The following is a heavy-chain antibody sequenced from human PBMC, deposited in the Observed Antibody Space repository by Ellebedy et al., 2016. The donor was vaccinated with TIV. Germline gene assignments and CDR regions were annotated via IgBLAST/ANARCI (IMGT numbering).Heavy chain of an antibody. CDR2: IRNKANNYMT. Sequence: PGGSLRLSCAASGSSFSDHYMDWVRQAPGKGLEWVGRIRNKANNYMTEYAASVKGRFTISRDDSKNSLSLQMHSLKIEDTAVYFCTRAAYGHGYDYWGQGNLVTVS. CDR3: TRAAYGHGYDY. D-gene: IGHD5-24*01. CDR1: GSSFSDHY. V-gene: IGHV3-72*01. J-gene: IGHJ4*02.